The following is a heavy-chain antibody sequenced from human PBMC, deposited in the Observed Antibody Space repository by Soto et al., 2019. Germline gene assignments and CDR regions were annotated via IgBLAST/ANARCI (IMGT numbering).Heavy chain of an antibody. Sequence: EVPLGESGGGMVKPGGSLRLSCAGSGFTCSTDSMNWDLQAPGTRLALVSSISSSTSYIYYADAVKGRFTISRDNAKNSLSAQLTSLRAEDTAVLYCARETGIAAADLYSFDIWGQGTMVTVAA. CDR1: GFTCSTDS. D-gene: IGHD6-13*01. V-gene: IGHV3-21*01. CDR3: ARETGIAAADLYSFDI. CDR2: ISSSTSYI. J-gene: IGHJ3*02.